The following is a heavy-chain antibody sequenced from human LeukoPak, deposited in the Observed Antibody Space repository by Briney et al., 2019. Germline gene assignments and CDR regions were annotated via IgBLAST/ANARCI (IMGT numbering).Heavy chain of an antibody. CDR1: GFTFSNYA. Sequence: GGSLRLSCAASGFTFSNYAMSWVRQAPGKGLEWVSAISGSGGSTYYADSVKGRFTISRDNSKNTLYLQMNSLRAGDTAVYYCAKSSWFDSFDYWGQGTLVTVSS. CDR3: AKSSWFDSFDY. D-gene: IGHD6-13*01. CDR2: ISGSGGST. J-gene: IGHJ4*02. V-gene: IGHV3-23*01.